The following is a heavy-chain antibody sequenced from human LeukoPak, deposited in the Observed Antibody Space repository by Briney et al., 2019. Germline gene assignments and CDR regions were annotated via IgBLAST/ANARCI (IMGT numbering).Heavy chain of an antibody. CDR2: IYYSGST. CDR3: ANAYYDYVWGSYRGYYFDY. V-gene: IGHV4-39*07. D-gene: IGHD3-16*02. Sequence: PSETLSLTCTVSGGSISSSSYYWGWIRQPPGKGLEWIGSIYYSGSTYYNPSLKSRVTMSVDTSKNQFSLKLSSVTAADTAVYYCANAYYDYVWGSYRGYYFDYWGQGTLVTVSS. CDR1: GGSISSSSYY. J-gene: IGHJ4*02.